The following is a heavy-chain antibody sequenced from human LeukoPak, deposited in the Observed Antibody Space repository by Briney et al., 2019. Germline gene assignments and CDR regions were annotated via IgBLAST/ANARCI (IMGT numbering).Heavy chain of an antibody. Sequence: SETLSLTCTVSGGSISDYYWNWIRQPSGKGLEWIGYIYYSGSATYNPSLKSRVTMSVDTAKNQFSLKLRSVTAADTAVYYCARGDFCSSSNCYLRPMDVWGKGTTVTVSS. J-gene: IGHJ6*03. V-gene: IGHV4-59*01. CDR1: GGSISDYY. CDR2: IYYSGSA. CDR3: ARGDFCSSSNCYLRPMDV. D-gene: IGHD2-2*01.